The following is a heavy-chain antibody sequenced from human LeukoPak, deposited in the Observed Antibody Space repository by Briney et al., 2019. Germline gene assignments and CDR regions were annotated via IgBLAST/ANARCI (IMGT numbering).Heavy chain of an antibody. CDR3: ARDRWFGELLGYYYYYYMDV. D-gene: IGHD3-10*01. J-gene: IGHJ6*03. CDR2: ISSSGSYI. CDR1: GFTFSSYS. V-gene: IGHV3-21*01. Sequence: GGSLRLSCAASGFTFSSYSMNWVRQAPGKGLEWVSSISSSGSYIYYADSVKGRFTISRDNAKNSLYLQMNSLRAEDTAVYYCARDRWFGELLGYYYYYYMDVWGKGTTVTVSS.